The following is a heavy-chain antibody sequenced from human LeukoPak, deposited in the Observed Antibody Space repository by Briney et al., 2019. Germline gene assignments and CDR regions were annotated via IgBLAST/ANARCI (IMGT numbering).Heavy chain of an antibody. CDR2: IYYSGST. CDR3: ARVWFGEFNWFDP. J-gene: IGHJ5*02. Sequence: SGTLSLTCTVSGGSISSYYWSWIRQPPGKGLEWIGYIYYSGSTNYNPSLKSRVTISVDTSKNQFSLKLSSVTAADTAVYYCARVWFGEFNWFDPWGQGTLVTVSS. CDR1: GGSISSYY. V-gene: IGHV4-59*01. D-gene: IGHD3-10*01.